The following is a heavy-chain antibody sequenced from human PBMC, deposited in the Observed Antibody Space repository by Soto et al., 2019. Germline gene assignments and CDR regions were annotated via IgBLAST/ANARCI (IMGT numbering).Heavy chain of an antibody. CDR3: ARGWDASYYYDSSGYYPPGY. CDR1: GYTFTSYG. Sequence: GASVKVSCKASGYTFTSYGISRVRQAPGQGLEWMGWISAYNGNTNYAQKLQGRVTMTTDTSTSTAYMELRSLRSDDTAVYYCARGWDASYYYDSSGYYPPGYWGQGTLVTVSS. D-gene: IGHD3-22*01. J-gene: IGHJ4*02. V-gene: IGHV1-18*01. CDR2: ISAYNGNT.